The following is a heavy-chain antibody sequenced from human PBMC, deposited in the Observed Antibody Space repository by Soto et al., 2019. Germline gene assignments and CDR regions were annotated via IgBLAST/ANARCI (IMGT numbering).Heavy chain of an antibody. CDR3: AKAGSSSYGMDV. CDR2: ISWNSGSI. CDR1: GFTFDDYA. J-gene: IGHJ6*02. V-gene: IGHV3-9*01. D-gene: IGHD6-6*01. Sequence: EVQLVESGGGLVQPGRSLRLSCAASGFTFDDYAMHWVRQAPGKGLEWVSGISWNSGSIGYAVSVKGRFIISRDNAKNSLYLQMNSLRVEDTALYYCAKAGSSSYGMDVWGQGTTVTVSS.